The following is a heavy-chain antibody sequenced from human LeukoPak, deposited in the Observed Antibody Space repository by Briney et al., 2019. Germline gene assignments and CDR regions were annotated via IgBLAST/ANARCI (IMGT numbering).Heavy chain of an antibody. V-gene: IGHV4-39*01. CDR2: IYYSGST. CDR3: ARHPRPPQCSSSWSNWFDP. D-gene: IGHD6-13*01. Sequence: SETLSLTCTVSGGSISSSSYYWGWIRQPPGKGLEWIGSIYYSGSTYYNPSLKSRVTISVDTSKNQFSLKLSSVTAADTAVYYCARHPRPPQCSSSWSNWFDPWGQGTLVAVSS. J-gene: IGHJ5*02. CDR1: GGSISSSSYY.